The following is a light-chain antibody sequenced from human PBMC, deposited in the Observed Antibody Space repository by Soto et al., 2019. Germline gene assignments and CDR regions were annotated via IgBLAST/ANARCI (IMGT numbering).Light chain of an antibody. CDR2: GAS. CDR3: LQYGGSPRT. Sequence: EIVLTQSPGTLSLSPGERATLSCRASQTVISSYLAWYQQKPGQAPRLLIFGASSRATGIPDRFSGSGSGTDFTLTISGVAPDDFALYYCLQYGGSPRTFGQGTKLEIK. V-gene: IGKV3-20*01. J-gene: IGKJ2*01. CDR1: QTVISSY.